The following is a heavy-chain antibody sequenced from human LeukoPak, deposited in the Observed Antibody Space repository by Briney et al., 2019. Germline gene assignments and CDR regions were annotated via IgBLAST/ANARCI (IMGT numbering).Heavy chain of an antibody. CDR1: GYTFTSYG. V-gene: IGHV1-18*01. CDR2: ISAYNGNT. Sequence: ASVKVSCKASGYTFTSYGISWVRQAPGQGLEWMGWISAYNGNTNYAQKLQGRVTMTTDSSTSTAYMELRSLRSDDTAVYYCARDYYDSSGYYDDAFDIWGQGTMVTVSS. D-gene: IGHD3-22*01. J-gene: IGHJ3*02. CDR3: ARDYYDSSGYYDDAFDI.